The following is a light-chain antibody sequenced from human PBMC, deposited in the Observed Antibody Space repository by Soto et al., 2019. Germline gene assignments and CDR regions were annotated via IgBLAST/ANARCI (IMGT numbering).Light chain of an antibody. V-gene: IGKV1-5*01. J-gene: IGKJ1*01. CDR1: QSISGW. Sequence: QMTQSPSTLSASVGDRVTITCMASQSISGWLAWYQQKPGKAPKLLIYDVSSLESGVTSRFSGSGSGTEFTLAISSLQPDDFATYYCQQYNSYPWTFGQGTKVDIK. CDR3: QQYNSYPWT. CDR2: DVS.